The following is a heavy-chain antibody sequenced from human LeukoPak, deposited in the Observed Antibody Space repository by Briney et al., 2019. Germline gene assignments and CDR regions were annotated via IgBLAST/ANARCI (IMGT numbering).Heavy chain of an antibody. J-gene: IGHJ3*02. Sequence: PSETLSLTCTVSGGSISATGYFWGWIHQPPGNGLEWIGSIYYRGITHYNPSLKSRVTISVDTSKNQFSLKLSSVTAADTAVYYCARVDLQNAFDIWGQGTVVTVSS. D-gene: IGHD3/OR15-3a*01. CDR3: ARVDLQNAFDI. CDR1: GGSISATGYF. CDR2: IYYRGIT. V-gene: IGHV4-39*07.